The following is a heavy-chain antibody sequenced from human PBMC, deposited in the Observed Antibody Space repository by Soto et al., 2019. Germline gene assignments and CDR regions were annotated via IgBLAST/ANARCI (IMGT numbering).Heavy chain of an antibody. Sequence: VQLVESGGGLVQPGGSLRLSCAASGFTFRSYGMHWVRQAPGKGLEWVAVISYDGSNKYYADSVKGRFTISRDNSKNTLYLQMNSLRAEDTAVYYCAKDSYSSGWYDYWGQGTLVTVSS. J-gene: IGHJ4*02. D-gene: IGHD6-19*01. CDR3: AKDSYSSGWYDY. CDR1: GFTFRSYG. V-gene: IGHV3-30*18. CDR2: ISYDGSNK.